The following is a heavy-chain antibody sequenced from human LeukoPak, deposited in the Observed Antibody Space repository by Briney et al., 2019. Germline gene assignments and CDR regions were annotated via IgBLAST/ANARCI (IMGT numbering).Heavy chain of an antibody. CDR1: GYTFTSYY. CDR2: INPSGGST. D-gene: IGHD3-3*01. J-gene: IGHJ4*02. CDR3: AAIRFFKGDFFDY. V-gene: IGHV1-46*01. Sequence: ASVKVSCKASGYTFTSYYMHWVRQAPGQGLECMGIINPSGGSTSYAQKFQGRVTMTRDTSTSTVYMELSSLRSEDTAVYYCAAIRFFKGDFFDYWGQGTLVTVSS.